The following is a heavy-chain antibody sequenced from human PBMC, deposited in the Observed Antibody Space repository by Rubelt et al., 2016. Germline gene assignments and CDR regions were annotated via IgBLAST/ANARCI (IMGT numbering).Heavy chain of an antibody. V-gene: IGHV4-34*01. CDR1: GGSVSGYF. CDR2: VNYGGDG. CDR3: ARGCDTSCSAPYFHYSGLDV. Sequence: QVQLQQWGAGLLKPSETLSLTCAVYGGSVSGYFWTWIRQAPGKGLEWIGEVNYGGDGKYNPSLKSRLTISMHTSNKQISLSVRSVTAADTAVYVCARGCDTSCSAPYFHYSGLDVWGQGTTVTVSS. J-gene: IGHJ6*02. D-gene: IGHD3-22*01.